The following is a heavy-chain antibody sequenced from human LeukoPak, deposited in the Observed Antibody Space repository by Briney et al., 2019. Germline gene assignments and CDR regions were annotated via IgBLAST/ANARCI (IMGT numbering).Heavy chain of an antibody. V-gene: IGHV4-34*01. J-gene: IGHJ6*03. CDR1: GGSFSGYY. CDR3: ARGSRYCYGFGWTYYYYYMDV. CDR2: INHSGST. Sequence: SETLSLTCAVYGGSFSGYYWSWIRQPPGKGLEWIGEINHSGSTNYNPSLKSRVTISVDTSKNQFSLKLSSVTAADTAVYYCARGSRYCYGFGWTYYYYYMDVWGRGTTVTVSS. D-gene: IGHD5-18*01.